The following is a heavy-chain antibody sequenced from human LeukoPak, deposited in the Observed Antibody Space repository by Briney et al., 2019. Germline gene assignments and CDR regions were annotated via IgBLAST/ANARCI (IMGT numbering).Heavy chain of an antibody. Sequence: GGSLRLFCAASGFTFSSYGMHWVRQAPGKGLEWVAVISYDGSNKYYADSVKGRFTISRDNSKNTLYLQMNSLRAEDTAVYYCAMTGDDFWSGGFDYWGQGTLVTVSS. CDR1: GFTFSSYG. D-gene: IGHD3-3*01. J-gene: IGHJ4*02. V-gene: IGHV3-30*03. CDR2: ISYDGSNK. CDR3: AMTGDDFWSGGFDY.